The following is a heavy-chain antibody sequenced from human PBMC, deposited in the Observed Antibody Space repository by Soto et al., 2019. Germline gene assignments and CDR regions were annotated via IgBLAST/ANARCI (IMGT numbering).Heavy chain of an antibody. V-gene: IGHV3-7*01. J-gene: IGHJ3*02. D-gene: IGHD5-18*01. Sequence: GGSLRLSCAASGFTFSSYWMSWVRQAPGKGLEWVANIKQDGSEKYYVDSVRGRFTISRDNAKNSLYLQMNSLRAEDTAVYYCARGLVDTAMAINNAFDIWGQGTMVTVSS. CDR3: ARGLVDTAMAINNAFDI. CDR2: IKQDGSEK. CDR1: GFTFSSYW.